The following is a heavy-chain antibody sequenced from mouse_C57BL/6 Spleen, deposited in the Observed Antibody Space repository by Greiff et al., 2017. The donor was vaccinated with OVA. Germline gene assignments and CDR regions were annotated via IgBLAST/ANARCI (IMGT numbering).Heavy chain of an antibody. Sequence: VQLQQPGAELVKPGASVKMSCKASGYTFTSYWITWVKQRPGQGLEWIGDIYPGSGSTNYNEKFKSKATLTVDTSSSTAYMQLSSLTSEDSAVYYCAREFDYYGSSYEDYAMDYWGQGTSVTVSS. D-gene: IGHD1-1*01. CDR1: GYTFTSYW. CDR2: IYPGSGST. J-gene: IGHJ4*01. CDR3: AREFDYYGSSYEDYAMDY. V-gene: IGHV1-55*01.